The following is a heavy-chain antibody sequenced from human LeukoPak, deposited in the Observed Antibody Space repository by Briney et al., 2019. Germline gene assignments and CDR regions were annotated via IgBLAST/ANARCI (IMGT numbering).Heavy chain of an antibody. D-gene: IGHD3-22*01. V-gene: IGHV3-48*01. J-gene: IGHJ4*02. CDR3: ARDSSGYYYIPFDC. CDR1: GFIFGGYT. Sequence: GGSLRLSCTGSGFIFGGYTMNWVRQAPGKGLEWLSYISPSGSNTFYADSVKGRFTISRDNAKNSLYLQMNSLRAEDTAVYYCARDSSGYYYIPFDCWGQGTLVTVSA. CDR2: ISPSGSNT.